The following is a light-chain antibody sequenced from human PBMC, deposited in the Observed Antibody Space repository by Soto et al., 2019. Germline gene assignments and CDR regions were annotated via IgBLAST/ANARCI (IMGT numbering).Light chain of an antibody. CDR3: QQET. CDR1: QSISTY. J-gene: IGKJ1*01. V-gene: IGKV3-11*01. CDR2: EAS. Sequence: EIVLSQSPATLFLSPGETSTLSFRASQSISTYLAWYQQKPGQAPRLLMYEASNRATGVPARFSGSGSGTDFTLTISSLEPEEFAVYYCQQETSGQGTKVDIK.